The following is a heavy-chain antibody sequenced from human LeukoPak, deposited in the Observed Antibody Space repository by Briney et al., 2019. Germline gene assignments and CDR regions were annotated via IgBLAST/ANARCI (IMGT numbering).Heavy chain of an antibody. CDR1: GFTFSSYA. CDR2: ISGSGGST. D-gene: IGHD3-3*01. J-gene: IGHJ6*02. CDR3: ARGYDQRGYYYYAMDV. V-gene: IGHV3-23*01. Sequence: GGSLRLSCAASGFTFSSYAMSWVRQAPGKGLEWVSAISGSGGSTYYADSVKGRFTISRDNSKNTLYLQMNSLRAEDTAVYYCARGYDQRGYYYYAMDVWGQGTTVTVSS.